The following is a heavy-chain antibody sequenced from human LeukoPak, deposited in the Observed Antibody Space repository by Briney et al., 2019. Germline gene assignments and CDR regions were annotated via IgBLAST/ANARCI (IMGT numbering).Heavy chain of an antibody. V-gene: IGHV1-46*01. CDR3: ARDITPGKYGDDRWFDP. J-gene: IGHJ5*02. CDR1: GYTFTSNY. Sequence: RASVKVSCKAFGYTFTSNYMHWVRQAPGQGLEWMGIINPSGGSTSYAQKFQGRVTMTRDMSTSTVYMELSSLRSEDTAVYYCARDITPGKYGDDRWFDPWGQGTLVTVSS. CDR2: INPSGGST. D-gene: IGHD2-21*02.